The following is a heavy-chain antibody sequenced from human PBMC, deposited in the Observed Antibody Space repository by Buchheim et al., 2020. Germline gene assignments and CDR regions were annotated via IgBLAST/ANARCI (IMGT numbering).Heavy chain of an antibody. D-gene: IGHD6-19*01. Sequence: EVQLVESGGGLVQPGGSLRLSCAASGFTFSSYSMNWVRQAPGKGLEWVSYISSSSSTIYYADSVKGRFTISRENAKNSLSLQMNSLRDEDTAVYYCARGLSGWYGCAFDIWGQGT. CDR2: ISSSSSTI. CDR1: GFTFSSYS. CDR3: ARGLSGWYGCAFDI. V-gene: IGHV3-48*02. J-gene: IGHJ3*02.